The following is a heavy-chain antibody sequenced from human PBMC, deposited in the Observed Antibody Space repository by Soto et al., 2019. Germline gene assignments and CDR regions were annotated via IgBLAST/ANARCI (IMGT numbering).Heavy chain of an antibody. CDR2: ISASGGRT. Sequence: GGSLRLSCAASGFIFTSYAMTWVRQAPGKGLEWVSTISASGGRTSYADSVKGRFAISRDNSKSTLYLQMSSLRADDTAVYYCAKDPQHSAGMDVWCQGTTVTVSS. V-gene: IGHV3-23*01. D-gene: IGHD3-3*02. CDR1: GFIFTSYA. CDR3: AKDPQHSAGMDV. J-gene: IGHJ6*02.